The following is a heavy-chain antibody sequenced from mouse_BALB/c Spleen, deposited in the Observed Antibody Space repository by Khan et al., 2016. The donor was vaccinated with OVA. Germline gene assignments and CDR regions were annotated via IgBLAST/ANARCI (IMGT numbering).Heavy chain of an antibody. Sequence: QVQLKQSGAELVRPGASVKLSCKASGYTFTSYWMNWVRQRPGQGLEWVGKINPSDSVSHYNQMFKDKATLTVDKSSGTAYMQLSSLTSEDSAVYYCTRREKYGYDPSWFAYWGQGTLVTVSA. CDR2: INPSDSVS. CDR1: GYTFTSYW. CDR3: TRREKYGYDPSWFAY. J-gene: IGHJ3*01. V-gene: IGHV1-61*01. D-gene: IGHD2-2*01.